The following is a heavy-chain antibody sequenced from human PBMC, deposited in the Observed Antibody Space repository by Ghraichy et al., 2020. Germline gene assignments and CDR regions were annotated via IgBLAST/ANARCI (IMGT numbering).Heavy chain of an antibody. CDR1: GYTFTSYY. V-gene: IGHV1-46*01. CDR3: ARGGGGRYSTGNDAFDI. J-gene: IGHJ3*02. Sequence: ASVKVSCKASGYTFTSYYMHWVRQAPGQGLEWMGIINPSGGSTSYAQKFQGRVTMTRDTSTSTVYMELSSLRSEDTAVYYCARGGGGRYSTGNDAFDIWGQGTMVTVSS. CDR2: INPSGGST. D-gene: IGHD6-25*01.